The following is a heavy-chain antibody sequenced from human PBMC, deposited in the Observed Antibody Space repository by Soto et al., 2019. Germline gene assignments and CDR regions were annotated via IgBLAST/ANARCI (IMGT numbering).Heavy chain of an antibody. CDR1: GFSLSNGGMG. J-gene: IGHJ5*02. V-gene: IGHV2-26*01. D-gene: IGHD1-1*01. Sequence: QVTLKESGPVLVKPTETLTLTCTVSGFSLSNGGMGVSWIRQPPGKALEWLAHIFPNDEESYTTSLKTRLTISKDTSNSQVVLTMTNMDPVDTATYFCARILNPSGTTWFDPWGQGTLVTVSS. CDR3: ARILNPSGTTWFDP. CDR2: IFPNDEE.